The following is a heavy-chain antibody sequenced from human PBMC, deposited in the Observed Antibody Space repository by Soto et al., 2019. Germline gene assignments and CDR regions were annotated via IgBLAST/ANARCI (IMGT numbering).Heavy chain of an antibody. CDR2: IYYTGST. V-gene: IGHV4-59*01. Sequence: QVQLQESGPGLVKPSETLSLTCTVSGGSISSYYWRWIRQPPGKGLEWIVYIYYTGSTNYNPSPKSRVTISVDTSTDQLCLQPSSVTAADTAVYDGANFHWYFDLWGRGTLVTVSS. CDR1: GGSISSYY. CDR3: ANFHWYFDL. J-gene: IGHJ2*01.